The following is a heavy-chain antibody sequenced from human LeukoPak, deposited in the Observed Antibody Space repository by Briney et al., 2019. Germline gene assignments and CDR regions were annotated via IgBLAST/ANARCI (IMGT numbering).Heavy chain of an antibody. CDR3: ARGEGYCSSTSCYTTDDAFDI. CDR2: IGSSSSYI. Sequence: SGGSLRLSCAASGFTFSSYSMNWVRQAPGKGLEWVSSIGSSSSYIYYADSVKGRFTISRDNAKNSLYLQMNSLRAEDTAVYYCARGEGYCSSTSCYTTDDAFDIWGQGTMVTVSS. CDR1: GFTFSSYS. D-gene: IGHD2-2*02. V-gene: IGHV3-21*01. J-gene: IGHJ3*02.